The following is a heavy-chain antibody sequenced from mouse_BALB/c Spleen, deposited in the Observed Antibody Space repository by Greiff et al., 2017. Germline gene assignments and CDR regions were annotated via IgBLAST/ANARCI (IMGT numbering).Heavy chain of an antibody. D-gene: IGHD4-1*01. CDR2: ISSGGSYT. Sequence: DVKLVESGGGLVKPGGSLKLSCAASGFTFSSYTMSWVRQTPEKRLEWVATISSGGSYTYYPDSVKGRFTISRDNAKNTLYLQMSSLKSEDTAMYYCTRENWDWFAYWGQGTLVTVSA. CDR3: TRENWDWFAY. CDR1: GFTFSSYT. J-gene: IGHJ3*01. V-gene: IGHV5-6-4*01.